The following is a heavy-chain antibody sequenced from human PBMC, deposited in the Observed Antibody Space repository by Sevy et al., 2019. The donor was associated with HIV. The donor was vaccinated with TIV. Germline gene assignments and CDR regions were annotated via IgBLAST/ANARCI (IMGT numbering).Heavy chain of an antibody. CDR1: GFTFSSYA. D-gene: IGHD3-10*01. J-gene: IGHJ6*02. V-gene: IGHV3-30*14. CDR2: ISYDGSNK. Sequence: GGSLRLSCAASGFTFSSYAMHWVRQAPGKGLEWVAVISYDGSNKYYADSVKGRFTISRDNSKNTLYLQMNNLRAEDTTGYYCARLALMVRGVRADSYGMDVWGQGTTVTVSS. CDR3: ARLALMVRGVRADSYGMDV.